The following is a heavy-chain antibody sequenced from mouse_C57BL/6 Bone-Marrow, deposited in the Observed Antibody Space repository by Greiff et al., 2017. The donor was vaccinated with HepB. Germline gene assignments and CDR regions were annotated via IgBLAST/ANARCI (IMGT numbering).Heavy chain of an antibody. D-gene: IGHD1-1*01. J-gene: IGHJ4*01. CDR2: IYPGSGST. Sequence: QVQLQQPGAELVKPGASVKMSCKASGYTFTSYWITWVKQRPGQGLEWIGDIYPGSGSTNYNEKFKSKATLTVDTSSSTAYMQLSSLTSEDSAVYYCARSGLIFVTTVVGDYYAMDYWGQGTSVAVYS. CDR1: GYTFTSYW. V-gene: IGHV1-55*01. CDR3: ARSGLIFVTTVVGDYYAMDY.